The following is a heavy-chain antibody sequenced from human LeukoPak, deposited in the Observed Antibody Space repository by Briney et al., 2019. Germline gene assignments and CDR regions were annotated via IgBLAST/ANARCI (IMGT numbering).Heavy chain of an antibody. Sequence: GGSLRLSCAASGFTFSSYEMNWVRQAPGKGLEWVSYISSSSSYIYYADSLKGRFTISRDNAKKSLYLQMNSLRAEDTAVYYCARVRAGNYDFRSGYFTPSYYFDYWGQGTLVTVSS. CDR3: ARVRAGNYDFRSGYFTPSYYFDY. CDR2: ISSSSSYI. V-gene: IGHV3-21*05. J-gene: IGHJ4*02. D-gene: IGHD3-3*01. CDR1: GFTFSSYE.